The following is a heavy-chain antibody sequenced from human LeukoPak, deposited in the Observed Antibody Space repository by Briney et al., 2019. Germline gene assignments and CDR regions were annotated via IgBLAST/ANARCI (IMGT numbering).Heavy chain of an antibody. J-gene: IGHJ4*02. D-gene: IGHD3-22*01. CDR1: GFTFSSYA. V-gene: IGHV3-23*01. CDR2: ITGSGGRT. CDR3: GKRDYSDSSTYAPLFDY. Sequence: GGSLRLSCAASGFTFSSYAMSWVRQAPGKGPEWASGITGSGGRTYYADSVKGRFTISRDNSKNTLYLQMNSLRAEDTAMYYCGKRDYSDSSTYAPLFDYWGQGTLVTVSS.